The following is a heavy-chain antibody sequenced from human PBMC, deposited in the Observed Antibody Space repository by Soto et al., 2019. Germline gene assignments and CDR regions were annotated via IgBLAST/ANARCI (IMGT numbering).Heavy chain of an antibody. V-gene: IGHV3-74*01. CDR1: GFTFSNYW. J-gene: IGHJ4*02. Sequence: EVQLVESGGGLVQPGGSLRLSCAAFGFTFSNYWMHWVRQAPGKGLVWVSRINSDGSSTTYADSVKGRFTISRDNAKNTLYLQMNSLRAEDTAVYYCARDTYSSSWYQDWGQGTLVTVSS. CDR3: ARDTYSSSWYQD. CDR2: INSDGSST. D-gene: IGHD6-13*01.